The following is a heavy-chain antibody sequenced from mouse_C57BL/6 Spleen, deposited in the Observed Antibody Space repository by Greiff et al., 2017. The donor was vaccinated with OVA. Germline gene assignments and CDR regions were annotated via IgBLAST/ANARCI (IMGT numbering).Heavy chain of an antibody. CDR1: GYTFTSYW. D-gene: IGHD2-1*01. Sequence: EVQLQQSGPVLARPGASVKMSCKTSGYTFTSYWMHWVKQRPGQGLEWIGAIYPGNSDTSYNEKFKGKAILTAVTSASTAYMELSSLTTEDSAVYYCTRGVNYVYYFYYWGQGTTLTVSS. V-gene: IGHV1-5*01. CDR3: TRGVNYVYYFYY. J-gene: IGHJ2*01. CDR2: IYPGNSDT.